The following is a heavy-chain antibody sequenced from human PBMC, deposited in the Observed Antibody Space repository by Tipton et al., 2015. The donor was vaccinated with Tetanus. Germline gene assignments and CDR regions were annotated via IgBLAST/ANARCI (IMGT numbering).Heavy chain of an antibody. CDR1: GDSISGGGYY. V-gene: IGHV4-31*03. CDR3: GRVMGGATVDA. CDR2: IYDSGNT. D-gene: IGHD1-26*01. Sequence: TLSLTCTVSGDSISGGGYYWTWIRQHPGKGLEWIGYIYDSGNTYYNPSLKSRLSISVDTSKNQFSLKVTSVTAADTAVYYCGRVMGGATVDAWGQGTLVTVSS. J-gene: IGHJ5*02.